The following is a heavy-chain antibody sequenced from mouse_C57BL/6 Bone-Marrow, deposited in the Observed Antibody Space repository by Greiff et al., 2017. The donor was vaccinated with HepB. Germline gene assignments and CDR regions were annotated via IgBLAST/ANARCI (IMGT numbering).Heavy chain of an antibody. J-gene: IGHJ1*03. CDR1: GFNIKDYY. CDR2: IDPGDGDT. Sequence: EVQLQQSGAELVRPGASVKLSCTASGFNIKDYYMHWVKQRPEQGLEWIGRIDPGDGDTEYAQKFQGKATMTADTSSNTAYLQLSSLTSEDTAVYYWTGGSSPYWYFDVWGTGTTVAVSS. CDR3: TGGSSPYWYFDV. V-gene: IGHV14-1*01. D-gene: IGHD1-1*01.